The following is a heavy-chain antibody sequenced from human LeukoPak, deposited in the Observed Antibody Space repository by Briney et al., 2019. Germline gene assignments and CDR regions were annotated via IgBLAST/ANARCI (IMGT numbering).Heavy chain of an antibody. V-gene: IGHV4-34*01. D-gene: IGHD5-18*01. CDR3: ARGLGYSYGRFQH. CDR2: INHSGST. CDR1: GGSINGYY. J-gene: IGHJ1*01. Sequence: SETLSLTCTVSGGSINGYYWTWIRQPPGKGLEWIGEINHSGSTNYNPSLKSRVTISVDTSKNQFSLKLSSVTAADTAVYYCARGLGYSYGRFQHWGQGTLVTVSS.